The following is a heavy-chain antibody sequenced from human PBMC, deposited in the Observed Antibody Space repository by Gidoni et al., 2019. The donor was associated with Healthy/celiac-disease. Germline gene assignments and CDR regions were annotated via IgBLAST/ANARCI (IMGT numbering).Heavy chain of an antibody. Sequence: QVQLVQSGAEVKKPGSSGKVSCKASGGTFSSYAISWVRQAPGQGLEWMGGIIPIFGTATYAQKFQGRVTITADKSTSTAYMELSSLRSEDTAVYYCARDISSSRGMDVWGQGTTVTVSS. V-gene: IGHV1-69*06. D-gene: IGHD6-6*01. CDR1: GGTFSSYA. CDR2: IIPIFGTA. J-gene: IGHJ6*02. CDR3: ARDISSSRGMDV.